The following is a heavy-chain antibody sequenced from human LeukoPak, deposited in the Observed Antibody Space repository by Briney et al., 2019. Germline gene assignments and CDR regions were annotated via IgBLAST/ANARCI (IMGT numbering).Heavy chain of an antibody. CDR3: ARDFLLSF. CDR2: ISSSAGNK. CDR1: GFTLSSYA. D-gene: IGHD2/OR15-2a*01. V-gene: IGHV3-23*01. Sequence: GGTLRLSCAASGFTLSSYAMSWVRQAPGKGLEWVSAISSSAGNKYYADSARGRFTVSRDKSKNTLYLQMNSLRAEDTAVYYCARDFLLSFWGQGTLVTVST. J-gene: IGHJ4*02.